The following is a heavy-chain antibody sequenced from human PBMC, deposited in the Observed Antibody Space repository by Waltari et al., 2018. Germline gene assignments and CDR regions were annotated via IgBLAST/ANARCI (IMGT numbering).Heavy chain of an antibody. V-gene: IGHV4-34*01. D-gene: IGHD2-15*01. CDR3: ARGLPGLDQGGYYYYMDV. CDR1: GGSCSGYY. J-gene: IGHJ6*03. Sequence: QVQLPQWGAGPLKPSATLSLTCAVYGGSCSGYYWRWLGQPPGKGLEWIGEINHSGSTNYNPSLKSRVTISVDTSKKQFSLKLSSVTAADTAVYYCARGLPGLDQGGYYYYMDVWGKGTTVTVSS. CDR2: INHSGST.